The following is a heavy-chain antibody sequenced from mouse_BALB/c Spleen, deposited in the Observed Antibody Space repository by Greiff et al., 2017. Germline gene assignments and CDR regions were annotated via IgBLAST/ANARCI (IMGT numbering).Heavy chain of an antibody. D-gene: IGHD1-1*01. CDR3: VCVPSYCSSSYYFDY. V-gene: IGHV2-9*02. Sequence: QVQLKESGPGLVAPSQSLSITCTVSGFSLTSYGVHWVRQPPGKGLEWLGVIWAGGSTNYNSALMSRLSISKDNSKSQVFLKMNSLQTDDTAMYYCVCVPSYCSSSYYFDYWGQGTTLTVSS. CDR2: IWAGGST. CDR1: GFSLTSYG. J-gene: IGHJ2*01.